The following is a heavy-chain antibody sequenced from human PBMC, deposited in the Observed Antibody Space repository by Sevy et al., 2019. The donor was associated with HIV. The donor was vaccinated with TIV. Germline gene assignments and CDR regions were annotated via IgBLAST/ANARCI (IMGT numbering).Heavy chain of an antibody. CDR3: ARVGSVMGYSYGYYAFDI. V-gene: IGHV4-31*03. J-gene: IGHJ3*02. CDR2: IYYSGST. CDR1: GGSISSGGYY. Sequence: SETLSLTCTVSGGSISSGGYYWSWIRQHPGKGLKWIGYIYYSGSTYYNPSLKSRVTISVDTSKNQFSLKLSSVTAADTAVYYCARVGSVMGYSYGYYAFDIWGQGTMVTVSS. D-gene: IGHD5-18*01.